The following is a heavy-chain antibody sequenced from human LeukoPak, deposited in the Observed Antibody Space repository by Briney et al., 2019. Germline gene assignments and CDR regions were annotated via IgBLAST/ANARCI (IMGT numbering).Heavy chain of an antibody. CDR3: ARDRAYDILTGYRYFYGMDV. CDR1: GGSISSSSYY. V-gene: IGHV4-39*07. J-gene: IGHJ6*02. CDR2: IYYSGST. D-gene: IGHD3-9*01. Sequence: SETLSLTCTVSGGSISSSSYYWGWIRQPPGKGLEWIGSIYYSGSTYYNPSLKSRVTITVDTSKNQFSLKLSSVTAADTAVYYCARDRAYDILTGYRYFYGMDVWGQGTTVTVSS.